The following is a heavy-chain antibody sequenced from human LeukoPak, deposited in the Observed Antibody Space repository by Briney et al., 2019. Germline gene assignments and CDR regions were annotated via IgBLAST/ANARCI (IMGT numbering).Heavy chain of an antibody. CDR1: GFTFSDYY. Sequence: GGSLRLSCAASGFTFSDYYMSWIRQAPGKGLEWVPYISSSGSTIYYADSVKGRFTISRDNAKNSLYLQMNSLRAEDTAVYYCARVFGAFYYYYYMDVWGKGTTVTVSS. D-gene: IGHD1-26*01. V-gene: IGHV3-11*01. CDR3: ARVFGAFYYYYYMDV. J-gene: IGHJ6*03. CDR2: ISSSGSTI.